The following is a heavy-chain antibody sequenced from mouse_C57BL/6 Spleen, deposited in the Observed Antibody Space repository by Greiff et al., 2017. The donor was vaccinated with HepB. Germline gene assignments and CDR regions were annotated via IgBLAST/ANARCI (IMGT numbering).Heavy chain of an antibody. CDR2: INYDGSST. CDR3: AREDSSGYGAMDY. D-gene: IGHD3-2*02. J-gene: IGHJ4*01. CDR1: GFTFSDYY. V-gene: IGHV5-16*01. Sequence: DVHLVESEGGLVQPGSSMKLSCTASGFTFSDYYMAWVRQVPEKGLEWVANINYDGSSTYYLDSLKSRFIISRDNAKNILYLQMSSLKSEDTATYYCAREDSSGYGAMDYWGQGTSVTVSS.